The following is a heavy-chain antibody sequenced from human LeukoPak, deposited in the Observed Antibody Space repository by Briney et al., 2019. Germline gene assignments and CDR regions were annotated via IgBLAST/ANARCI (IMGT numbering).Heavy chain of an antibody. CDR2: IYTSGST. CDR3: ARDRIAAAGNYCFDP. CDR1: GGSISSGSYY. Sequence: SQTLSLTCTASGGSISSGSYYWSWIRQPAGKGLEWIGRIYTSGSTNYNPSLKSRVTISVDTSKNQFSLKLSSVTAADTAVYYCARDRIAAAGNYCFDPWGQGTLVTVSS. J-gene: IGHJ5*02. V-gene: IGHV4-61*02. D-gene: IGHD6-13*01.